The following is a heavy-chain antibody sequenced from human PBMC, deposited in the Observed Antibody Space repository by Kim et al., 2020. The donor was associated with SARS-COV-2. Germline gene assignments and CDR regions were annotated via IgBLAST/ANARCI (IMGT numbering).Heavy chain of an antibody. J-gene: IGHJ3*02. V-gene: IGHV3-48*03. D-gene: IGHD4-17*01. CDR1: GFTFSSYE. Sequence: GGSLRLSCAASGFTFSSYEMNWVRQAPGKGLEWVSYISSSGNTIYYADSVKGRFTISRDNAKNSLYLQMNSLRAEDTAIYYCARAGIKDEYGGTSDAFDIWGQGTMVTVSS. CDR2: ISSSGNTI. CDR3: ARAGIKDEYGGTSDAFDI.